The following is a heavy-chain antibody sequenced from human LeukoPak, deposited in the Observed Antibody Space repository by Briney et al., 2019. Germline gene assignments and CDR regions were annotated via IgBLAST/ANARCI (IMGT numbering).Heavy chain of an antibody. CDR3: ARDGDCSSTSCYTREMWDY. V-gene: IGHV1-2*02. D-gene: IGHD2-2*02. Sequence: ASVKVSCKASGYTFTGYYMHWVRQAPGQGLEWMGWINPNSGGTNYAQKFQGRVTMTRDTSISTAYMELSRLRSDDTAVYYCARDGDCSSTSCYTREMWDYWGQGTLVTVSS. CDR1: GYTFTGYY. J-gene: IGHJ4*02. CDR2: INPNSGGT.